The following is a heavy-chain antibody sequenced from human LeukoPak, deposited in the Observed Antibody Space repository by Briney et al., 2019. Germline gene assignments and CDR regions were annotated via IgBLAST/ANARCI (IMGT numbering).Heavy chain of an antibody. D-gene: IGHD5-18*01. V-gene: IGHV4-39*01. Sequence: PSETLSLTCTVSGGSISSSSYYWGWIRLPPGKGLEWIGSIYYSGSTHYNPSLKSRVTISVDTSKNQFSLKLSSVTAAETAVYYCARMPGYNYGYVDYWGQGTLVTVSS. CDR3: ARMPGYNYGYVDY. J-gene: IGHJ4*02. CDR2: IYYSGST. CDR1: GGSISSSSYY.